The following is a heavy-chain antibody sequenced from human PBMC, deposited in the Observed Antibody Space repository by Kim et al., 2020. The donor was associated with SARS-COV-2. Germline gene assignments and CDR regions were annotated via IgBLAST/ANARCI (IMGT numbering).Heavy chain of an antibody. CDR2: INHSGST. J-gene: IGHJ4*02. Sequence: SETLSLTCAVYGGSFSGYYWSWIRQPPGKGLEWIGEINHSGSTNYNPSLKSRVTISVDTSKNQFSLKLSSVTAADTAVYYCARGKKGSYVYDYWGQGTLVTVSS. D-gene: IGHD5-18*01. CDR3: ARGKKGSYVYDY. V-gene: IGHV4-34*01. CDR1: GGSFSGYY.